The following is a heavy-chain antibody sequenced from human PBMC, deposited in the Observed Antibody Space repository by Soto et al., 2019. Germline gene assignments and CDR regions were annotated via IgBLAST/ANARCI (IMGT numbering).Heavy chain of an antibody. CDR1: GGTFSSYT. D-gene: IGHD6-13*01. CDR3: AREGIAAAGDHDNWFDP. J-gene: IGHJ5*02. CDR2: IIPILGIA. V-gene: IGHV1-69*08. Sequence: QVQLVQSGAEVKKPGSSVKVSCKASGGTFSSYTISWVRQAPGQGLEWMGRIIPILGIANYAQKFQGRVTITADKSTSTAYMELSSLRSEDTAVYYCAREGIAAAGDHDNWFDPWGQGTLVTVSS.